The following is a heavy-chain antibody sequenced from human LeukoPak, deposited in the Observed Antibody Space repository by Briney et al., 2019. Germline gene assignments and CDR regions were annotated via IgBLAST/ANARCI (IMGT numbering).Heavy chain of an antibody. CDR3: ARDPNPDIVVVPAAIYYYYYMDV. D-gene: IGHD2-2*01. J-gene: IGHJ6*03. CDR2: INPNSGGT. Sequence: ASVKVSCKASGYTFTGYYMHWVRQAPGQGLEWMGWINPNSGGTNYAQKFQGRVTMTRDTSISTAYMELSRLRSDDTAVYYCARDPNPDIVVVPAAIYYYYYMDVWGKGTTVIVSS. CDR1: GYTFTGYY. V-gene: IGHV1-2*02.